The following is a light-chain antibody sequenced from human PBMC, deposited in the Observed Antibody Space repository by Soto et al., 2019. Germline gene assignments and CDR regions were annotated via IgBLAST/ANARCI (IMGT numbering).Light chain of an antibody. CDR1: SSNIGAGYD. CDR3: QSFDVSLSGSR. Sequence: QSVLTQPPSVSGAPGQRVTISCTGSSSNIGAGYDVQWYQQFPGDAPKLLIYGNTYRPSGVPDRFSGSKSGTSASLDITGLQAEDEADYYCQSFDVSLSGSRFGGGTKVTVL. V-gene: IGLV1-40*01. J-gene: IGLJ2*01. CDR2: GNT.